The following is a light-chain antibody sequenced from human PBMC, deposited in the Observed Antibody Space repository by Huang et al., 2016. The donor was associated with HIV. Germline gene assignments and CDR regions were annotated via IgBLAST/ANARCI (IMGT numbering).Light chain of an antibody. CDR2: GTA. CDR1: QSVDSGY. J-gene: IGKJ1*01. Sequence: VLTQSPGSVSVSLGGRVTVSCRASQSVDSGYLAWYQQKAGHPPRLLVYGTASRASGIPSRFSGSGSGTEFTLTISRLEPEDFGVYYCHQYGSSKATFGQGTKVDI. CDR3: HQYGSSKAT. V-gene: IGKV3-20*01.